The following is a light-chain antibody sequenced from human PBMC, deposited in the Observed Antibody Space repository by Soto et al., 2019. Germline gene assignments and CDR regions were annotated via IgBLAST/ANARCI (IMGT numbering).Light chain of an antibody. J-gene: IGLJ1*01. Sequence: QSVLTQPVSVSGSPGQSITISCTGTSSDVGAYNFVSWYQQYPGKAPKVMIYEVNNRPSGVSNRFSGSKSGNTASLTISGLQAEDEADYYCSSFTRSSTYVFGSGTKLTVL. CDR3: SSFTRSSTYV. CDR2: EVN. CDR1: SSDVGAYNF. V-gene: IGLV2-14*01.